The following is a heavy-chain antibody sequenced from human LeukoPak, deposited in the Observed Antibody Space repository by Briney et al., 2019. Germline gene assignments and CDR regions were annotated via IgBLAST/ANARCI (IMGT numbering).Heavy chain of an antibody. CDR1: GFTFSTYN. V-gene: IGHV3-48*02. CDR3: ATSGNYYLEY. J-gene: IGHJ4*02. CDR2: ITSSSSNI. D-gene: IGHD1-26*01. Sequence: GGSLRLSCAASGFTFSTYNMSWVRQAPGKGLEWVSHITSSSSNIYYADSVKGRFTISRDNAKNALYLQMNSLRDEDTAVYYCATSGNYYLEYWGQGTLVTVSS.